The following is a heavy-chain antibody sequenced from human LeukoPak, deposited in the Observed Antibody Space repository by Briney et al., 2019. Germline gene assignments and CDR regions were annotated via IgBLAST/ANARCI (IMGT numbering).Heavy chain of an antibody. CDR1: GFTFSTYA. CDR3: AKEPGSSSPAIYFDY. J-gene: IGHJ4*02. D-gene: IGHD2-2*01. V-gene: IGHV3-23*01. CDR2: ISGSGSSA. Sequence: GGSLRLSCAASGFTFSTYAMSWVRQAPGKGLEWVSAISGSGSSAFYADSVKGRFTISRDNSENTLYLQMSSLRAEDTAVYYCAKEPGSSSPAIYFDYWGQGTLVAVSS.